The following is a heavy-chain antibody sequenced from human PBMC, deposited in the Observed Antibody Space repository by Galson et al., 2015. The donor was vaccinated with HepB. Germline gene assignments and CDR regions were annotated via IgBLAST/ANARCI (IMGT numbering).Heavy chain of an antibody. CDR1: GFSLTTTGMC. V-gene: IGHV2-70*17. Sequence: PALVKPTQTLTLTCTFSGFSLTTTGMCVSWIRQPPGKALEWLARIDWGDDKFYTTSLKTRLTISKDTSKKQVVLRMTNMDPVDTATYFRARIATTVTSSGGLDSWGQGILVTVSS. CDR3: ARIATTVTSSGGLDS. CDR2: IDWGDDK. J-gene: IGHJ4*02. D-gene: IGHD3-10*01.